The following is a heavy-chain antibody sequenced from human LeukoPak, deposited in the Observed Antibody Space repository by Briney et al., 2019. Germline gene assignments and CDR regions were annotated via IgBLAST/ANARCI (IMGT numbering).Heavy chain of an antibody. D-gene: IGHD2/OR15-2a*01. J-gene: IGHJ4*02. V-gene: IGHV3-30*03. Sequence: GGSLRLSCAASGFSFSTFGMHWVRQTPGKGLEWVSHISKDESNKYYADSVKGRFTVSRDTSKNTLFLQMNSLRVEDTAVYYCAEGNPVLHYWGQGTLVTVSS. CDR1: GFSFSTFG. CDR2: ISKDESNK. CDR3: AEGNPVLHY.